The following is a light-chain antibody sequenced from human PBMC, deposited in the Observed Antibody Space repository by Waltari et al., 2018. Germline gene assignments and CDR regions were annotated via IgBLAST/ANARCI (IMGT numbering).Light chain of an antibody. V-gene: IGLV2-14*03. CDR1: SSDVGRYDY. Sequence: QSALTQPASVSGSPGQSLTISCTGTSSDVGRYDYVSWYQQHPGKAPKLMIYVVSSRPSGVSNRFSGSKSGNTASLTISGLQAEDEADYYCNSYASGSNGVFGGGTRLTVL. CDR3: NSYASGSNGV. J-gene: IGLJ3*02. CDR2: VVS.